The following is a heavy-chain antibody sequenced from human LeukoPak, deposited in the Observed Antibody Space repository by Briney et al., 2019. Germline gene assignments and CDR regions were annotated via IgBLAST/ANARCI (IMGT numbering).Heavy chain of an antibody. V-gene: IGHV3-7*01. J-gene: IGHJ4*02. CDR3: ARDRGWPNYYFDY. Sequence: PGGSLRLSCAASGFTFSSYWMSWVRQAPGKGLEWVANIKQEGSEKYYVDSVKGRFTISRDNAKNSLYLQMNSLRAEDTAVYYCARDRGWPNYYFDYWGQGTLVTVSS. CDR1: GFTFSSYW. D-gene: IGHD3-10*01. CDR2: IKQEGSEK.